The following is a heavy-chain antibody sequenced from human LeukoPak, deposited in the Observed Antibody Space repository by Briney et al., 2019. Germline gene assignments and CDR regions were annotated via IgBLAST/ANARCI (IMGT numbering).Heavy chain of an antibody. Sequence: GRSLRLSCAVSGFTFSSYGMHWVRQAPGKGLEWVAVIWYDGSNKYYADSVKGRFTISRDNSKNTLYLQMDSLRAEDTAVYYCAKDSILRGEYFDYWGQGTLVTVSS. D-gene: IGHD3-16*01. J-gene: IGHJ4*02. V-gene: IGHV3-33*06. CDR2: IWYDGSNK. CDR3: AKDSILRGEYFDY. CDR1: GFTFSSYG.